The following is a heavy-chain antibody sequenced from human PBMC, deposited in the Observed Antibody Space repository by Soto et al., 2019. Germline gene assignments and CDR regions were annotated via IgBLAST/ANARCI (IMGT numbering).Heavy chain of an antibody. V-gene: IGHV3-53*01. CDR2: IYTGGST. J-gene: IGHJ4*02. CDR1: GFTFSIFA. D-gene: IGHD5-12*01. CDR3: ARGSYTGYDWDY. Sequence: TGGSLRLSCAASGFTFSIFAMSWVRQSPGKGLEWVSVIYTGGSTYYTDSVKGRFTISRDISRNTLNLQMDSLRAEDTAVYYCARGSYTGYDWDYWGQGTLVTVSS.